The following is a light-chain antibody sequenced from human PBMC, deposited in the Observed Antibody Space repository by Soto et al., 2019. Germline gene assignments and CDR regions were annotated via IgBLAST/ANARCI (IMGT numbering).Light chain of an antibody. CDR2: AAS. CDR3: QQSYSTPPET. V-gene: IGKV1-39*01. J-gene: IGKJ1*01. CDR1: QTISSW. Sequence: DIQMTQSPSTLSGSVGDRVTITCRASQTISSWLAWYQQKPGKAPKLLIYAASSSQSGVPSRFSGSGSGTDFTLTISSLQPEDFATYYCQQSYSTPPETFGQGTKVDIK.